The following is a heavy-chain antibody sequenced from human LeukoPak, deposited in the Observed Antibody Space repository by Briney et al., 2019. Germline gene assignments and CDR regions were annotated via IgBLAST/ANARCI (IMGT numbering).Heavy chain of an antibody. Sequence: PGGSLRLSCAASGFTFSNFPMTWVRQAPGKGLEAFSSISGSGGDTYYKDSVKGRFTISRDNSKNTLYLQMNSLRAEDTAVYYCAKDWVVVVPAAIRKNWFDPWGQGTLVTVSS. CDR3: AKDWVVVVPAAIRKNWFDP. CDR1: GFTFSNFP. J-gene: IGHJ5*02. V-gene: IGHV3-23*01. D-gene: IGHD2-2*02. CDR2: ISGSGGDT.